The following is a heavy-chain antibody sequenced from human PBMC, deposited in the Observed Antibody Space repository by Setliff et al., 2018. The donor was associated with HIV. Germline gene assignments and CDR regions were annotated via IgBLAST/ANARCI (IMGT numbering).Heavy chain of an antibody. CDR3: ARAGRGGGSYWTFDY. D-gene: IGHD1-26*01. CDR1: GYSFTNYW. Sequence: GESLKISCQASGYSFTNYWIGWVRQMPGKGLEWMGVIYPGDSDTRYSPSFQGQVTISADKAISTAYLQWSSLKASDTGMYYCARAGRGGGSYWTFDYWGQGTLVTVS. CDR2: IYPGDSDT. V-gene: IGHV5-51*01. J-gene: IGHJ4*02.